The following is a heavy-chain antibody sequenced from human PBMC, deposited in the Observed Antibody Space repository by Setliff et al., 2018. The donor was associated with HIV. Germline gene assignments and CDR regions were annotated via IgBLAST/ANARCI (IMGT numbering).Heavy chain of an antibody. CDR1: GYSFTNYA. CDR3: ATVVIAAARGSEYFQH. D-gene: IGHD6-13*01. Sequence: ASVKVSCKASGYSFTNYAMHWVRQAPGKGLEWMGGFDPEDGETIYAQKFQGRVTMTEDTSTDTAYMELSSLRSEDTAVYYCATVVIAAARGSEYFQHWGQGTLVTVSS. CDR2: FDPEDGET. V-gene: IGHV1-24*01. J-gene: IGHJ1*01.